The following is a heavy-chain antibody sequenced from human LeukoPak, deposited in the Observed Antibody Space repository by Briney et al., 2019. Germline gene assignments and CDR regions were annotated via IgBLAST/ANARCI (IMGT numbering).Heavy chain of an antibody. J-gene: IGHJ3*02. Sequence: PGRSLRLSCAASGFTFSSYAMHWVRQAPGKGLKWVAVISYDGSNKYYADSVKGRFTISRDNSKNTLYLQMNSLRAEDTAVYYCARDGPLPVSYYYDSSPPRAFDIWGQGTMVTVSS. D-gene: IGHD3-22*01. V-gene: IGHV3-30*04. CDR2: ISYDGSNK. CDR3: ARDGPLPVSYYYDSSPPRAFDI. CDR1: GFTFSSYA.